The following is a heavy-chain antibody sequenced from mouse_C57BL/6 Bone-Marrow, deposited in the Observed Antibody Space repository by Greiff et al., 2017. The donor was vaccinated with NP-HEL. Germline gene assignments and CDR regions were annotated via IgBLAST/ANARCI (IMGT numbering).Heavy chain of an antibody. D-gene: IGHD1-1*01. CDR1: GFTFSSYA. J-gene: IGHJ4*01. V-gene: IGHV5-4*03. Sequence: DVKLVESGGGLVKPGGSLKLSCAASGFTFSSYAMSWVRQTPEKRLEWVATISDGGSYTYYPDNVKGRFTISRDNAKNNLYLQMSHLKSEDTAMYYCARTDGSSYVGYAMDYWGQGTSVTVSS. CDR3: ARTDGSSYVGYAMDY. CDR2: ISDGGSYT.